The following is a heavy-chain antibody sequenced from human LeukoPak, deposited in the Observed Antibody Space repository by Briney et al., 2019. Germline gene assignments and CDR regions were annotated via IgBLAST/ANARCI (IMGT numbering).Heavy chain of an antibody. V-gene: IGHV4-4*07. D-gene: IGHD2-15*01. CDR3: ARGRYCSADICSGGDAFDI. J-gene: IGHJ3*02. CDR2: GYTRGST. CDR1: GGSINNYY. Sequence: SETLSLTCTVSGGSINNYYWSWIRQPAGKGLEWIGRGYTRGSTHYNPSLKSRVTMSVDTSKNQFSLQLSSLTAADTAVYYCARGRYCSADICSGGDAFDIWGQGTMVSVSS.